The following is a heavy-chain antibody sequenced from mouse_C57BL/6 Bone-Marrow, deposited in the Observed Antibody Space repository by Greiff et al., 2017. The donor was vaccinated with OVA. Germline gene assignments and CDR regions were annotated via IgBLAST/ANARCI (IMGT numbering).Heavy chain of an antibody. V-gene: IGHV1-66*01. D-gene: IGHD2-14*01. CDR3: EVPFYAMDY. Sequence: VQLQQSGPELVKPGASVKISCKASGYSFTSYYIHWVKQRPGQGLEWIGWIYPGSGNTKYNEKFKGKATLTADTSSSTAYMQLSSLTSEDSAVYYCEVPFYAMDYWGQGTSVTVSS. CDR2: IYPGSGNT. J-gene: IGHJ4*01. CDR1: GYSFTSYY.